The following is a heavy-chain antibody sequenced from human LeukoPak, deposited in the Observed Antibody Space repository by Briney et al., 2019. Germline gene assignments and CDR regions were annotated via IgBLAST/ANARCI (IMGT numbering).Heavy chain of an antibody. D-gene: IGHD2-21*02. V-gene: IGHV4-4*07. CDR1: GVSISSYI. CDR2: IYTSGTT. CDR3: ARIGDDYSFDK. J-gene: IGHJ3*02. Sequence: SETLSLTCTVSGVSISSYIWSWIRRPAGKGLERIGHIYTSGTTNYNPPLKSPVTISVDKSKNQFSLKLTSVAAADTAVYYCARIGDDYSFDKWGQGTMVTVSS.